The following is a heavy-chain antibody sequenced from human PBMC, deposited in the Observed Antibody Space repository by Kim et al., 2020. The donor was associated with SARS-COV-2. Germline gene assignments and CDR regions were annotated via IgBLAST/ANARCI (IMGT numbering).Heavy chain of an antibody. CDR1: GGTFSSYA. V-gene: IGHV1-69*13. CDR2: IIPIFGTA. Sequence: SVKVSCKASGGTFSSYAISWVRQAPGQGLEWMGGIIPIFGTASYAQKFQGRVTITADESTSTAYMELSSLRSEDTAVYYCAVGGVVVAATGFFGFDPWGQGTLVTVSS. D-gene: IGHD2-15*01. CDR3: AVGGVVVAATGFFGFDP. J-gene: IGHJ5*02.